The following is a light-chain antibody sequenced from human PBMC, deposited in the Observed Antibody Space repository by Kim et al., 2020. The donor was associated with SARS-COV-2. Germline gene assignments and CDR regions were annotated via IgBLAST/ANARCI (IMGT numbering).Light chain of an antibody. CDR2: GKN. CDR3: DSRDTSGNHWM. V-gene: IGLV3-19*01. J-gene: IGLJ3*02. Sequence: ALGQTVRITCQGDSLRNYYASWYQQKPGQAPVLVVYGKNKRPSGIPDRFSGSFSGNTASLTITGAQAEDEADYYCDSRDTSGNHWMFGGGTQLTVL. CDR1: SLRNYY.